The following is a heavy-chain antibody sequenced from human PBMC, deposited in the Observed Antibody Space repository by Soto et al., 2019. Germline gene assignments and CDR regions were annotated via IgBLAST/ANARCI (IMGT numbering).Heavy chain of an antibody. Sequence: RRLSCAASGFTFSSYAMSWVRQAPGKGLEWVSAISGSGGSTYYADSVKGRFTISRDNSKNTLYLQMNSLRAEDTAVYYCAKAPVVDIVATIGWAHFDYWGQGTLVTVSS. V-gene: IGHV3-23*01. CDR1: GFTFSSYA. D-gene: IGHD5-12*01. CDR2: ISGSGGST. J-gene: IGHJ4*02. CDR3: AKAPVVDIVATIGWAHFDY.